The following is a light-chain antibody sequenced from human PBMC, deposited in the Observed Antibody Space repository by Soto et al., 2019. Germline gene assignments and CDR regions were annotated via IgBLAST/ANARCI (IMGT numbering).Light chain of an antibody. Sequence: QSVLTQPASVSGSPGQSITISCTGTSSDVGGYNYVSWYQHHPGKAPKLIIYDVTNRPSGVSNPFSGSKSGNTASLTISGLQPEDESVYYCSSYTINNLCQIVVRTGTKVNV. CDR3: SSYTINNLCQIV. CDR1: SSDVGGYNY. CDR2: DVT. J-gene: IGLJ1*01. V-gene: IGLV2-14*03.